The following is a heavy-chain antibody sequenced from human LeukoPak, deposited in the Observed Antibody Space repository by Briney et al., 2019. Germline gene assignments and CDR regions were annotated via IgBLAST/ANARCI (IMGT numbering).Heavy chain of an antibody. CDR3: ARERVVPAAIGGGLRY. J-gene: IGHJ4*02. V-gene: IGHV1-2*02. Sequence: GASVEVSCKASGYTFTGYYMHWVRQAPGQGLVWMGWINPNSGGTNYAQKFQGRVTMTRDTSISTAYMELSRLRSDDTAVYYCARERVVPAAIGGGLRYWGQGTLVTVSS. CDR2: INPNSGGT. D-gene: IGHD2-2*02. CDR1: GYTFTGYY.